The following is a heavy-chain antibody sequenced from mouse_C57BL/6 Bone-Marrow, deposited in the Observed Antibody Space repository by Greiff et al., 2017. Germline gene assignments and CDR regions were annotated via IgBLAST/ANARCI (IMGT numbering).Heavy chain of an antibody. CDR3: ARGDLFYYFDY. V-gene: IGHV1-69*01. J-gene: IGHJ2*01. Sequence: QVQLQQPGAELVMPGASVKLSCKASGYTFTSYWMHWVKQRPGQGLEWIGEIDPSASYTNYNQKFKGKSTLTVDKSSSTAYMQLSSLTSEDSAVYYCARGDLFYYFDYWGQGTTLTVSS. CDR2: IDPSASYT. CDR1: GYTFTSYW. D-gene: IGHD2-3*01.